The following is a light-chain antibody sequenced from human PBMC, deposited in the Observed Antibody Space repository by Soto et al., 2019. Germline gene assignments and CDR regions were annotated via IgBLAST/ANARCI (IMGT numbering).Light chain of an antibody. CDR3: QQYGTSALT. CDR1: QSVSSSY. J-gene: IGKJ4*01. CDR2: GTS. Sequence: IVLTQSPGTLSLSPGERATLSCRASQSVSSSYLVWYQQRPGQPPRLLIYGTSTRAAGISDRFSGSGSGTDFTLTIYRLEPGDSAVYSCQQYGTSALTFGGGT. V-gene: IGKV3-20*01.